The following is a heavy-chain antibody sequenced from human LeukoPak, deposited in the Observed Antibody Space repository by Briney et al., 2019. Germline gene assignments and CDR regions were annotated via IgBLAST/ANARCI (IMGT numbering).Heavy chain of an antibody. CDR1: GGSISSYY. V-gene: IGHV4-59*01. D-gene: IGHD2-2*01. J-gene: IGHJ5*02. Sequence: SETLSLTCTVSGGSISSYYWSWIRQPPGKGLEWTGYIYYSGSTNYNPSLKSRVTISVDTSKNQFSLKLSSVTAADTAVYYCARGGGYCSSTSCYGWFDRWGQGTLVTVSS. CDR2: IYYSGST. CDR3: ARGGGYCSSTSCYGWFDR.